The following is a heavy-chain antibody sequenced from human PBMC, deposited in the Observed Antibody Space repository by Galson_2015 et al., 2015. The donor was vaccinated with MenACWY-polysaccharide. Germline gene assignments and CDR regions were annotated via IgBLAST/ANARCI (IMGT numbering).Heavy chain of an antibody. CDR2: INPNSGGT. D-gene: IGHD3-16*01. CDR3: ARYDYVWGSYNGMDV. V-gene: IGHV1-2*06. CDR1: GYTFTGYY. Sequence: SVKVSCKASGYTFTGYYMHWVRQAPGQGLEWMGRINPNSGGTNYAQKFQGRVTMTGDTSISTAYMELSRLRSDDTAVYYCARYDYVWGSYNGMDVWGQGTTVTVSS. J-gene: IGHJ6*02.